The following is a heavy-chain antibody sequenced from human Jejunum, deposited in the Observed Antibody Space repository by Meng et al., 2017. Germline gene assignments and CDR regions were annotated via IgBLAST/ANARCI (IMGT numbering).Heavy chain of an antibody. J-gene: IGHJ5*02. CDR2: INTDNGKT. D-gene: IGHD2-15*01. CDR1: GYTVTSYA. V-gene: IGHV1-3*04. Sequence: QVQLVHAGAEVQKPGASVKVSCKASGYTVTSYALHWVRQAPGQRLEWMGWINTDNGKTKYSQKFQGRVTITWDTSASTVHMELHSLTSEDTAVYYCARVYCSGGSCYEPNWFDPWGQGTLVTVSS. CDR3: ARVYCSGGSCYEPNWFDP.